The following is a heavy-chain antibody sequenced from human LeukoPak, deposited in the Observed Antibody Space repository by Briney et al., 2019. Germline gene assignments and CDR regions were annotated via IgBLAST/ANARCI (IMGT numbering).Heavy chain of an antibody. D-gene: IGHD3-22*01. CDR3: AKDSYYYDTDSLLNPGSFDV. J-gene: IGHJ3*01. Sequence: GGSLRLSCAVSGITFSTYAVSWVRQAPGKGPEWVSTISGNARHTFYADSVRGRFTISRDNSKNTLFLQMDTLRVEDTAIYYCAKDSYYYDTDSLLNPGSFDVWGQGTMVTVSS. CDR2: ISGNARHT. CDR1: GITFSTYA. V-gene: IGHV3-23*01.